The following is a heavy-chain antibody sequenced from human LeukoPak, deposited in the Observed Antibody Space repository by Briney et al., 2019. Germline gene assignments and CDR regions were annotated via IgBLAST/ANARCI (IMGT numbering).Heavy chain of an antibody. J-gene: IGHJ6*03. CDR3: ARGLRFKYYYYMDV. CDR1: GGTFSSYA. Sequence: GASVKVSCKASGGTFSSYAISWVRQAPGQGLEWMGGIIPIFGTANYAQKFQGRVMITTDESTSTAYMELSSLRSEDTAVYYCARGLRFKYYYYMDVWGKGTTVTVSS. CDR2: IIPIFGTA. V-gene: IGHV1-69*05.